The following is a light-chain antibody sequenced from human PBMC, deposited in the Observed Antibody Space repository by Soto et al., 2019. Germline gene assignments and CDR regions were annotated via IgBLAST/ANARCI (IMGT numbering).Light chain of an antibody. CDR1: TSDVGGYDY. CDR2: DVS. J-gene: IGLJ2*01. Sequence: QSALTQPASVSGSPGQSITISCTGTTSDVGGYDYVSWYQQHPGQAPKLMIFDVSDRPSGVSNRFSGSKSDNTASLTISGLQPEDEADYYCSSYTSSTTLVFGGGTKRTVL. V-gene: IGLV2-14*03. CDR3: SSYTSSTTLV.